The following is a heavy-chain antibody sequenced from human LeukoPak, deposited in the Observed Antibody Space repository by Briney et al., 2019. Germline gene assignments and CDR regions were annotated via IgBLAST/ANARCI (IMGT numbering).Heavy chain of an antibody. CDR3: ARLHSGRYYGDAFDI. CDR1: GFTFSSYW. D-gene: IGHD3-10*01. J-gene: IGHJ3*02. CDR2: IKEEGSEK. Sequence: GGSLRLSCAASGFTFSSYWMTWVRQAPGKGLEWLANIKEEGSEKYYVDSVRGRFTVSRDNAKNSLYLQMNSLRAEDTAMYFCARLHSGRYYGDAFDIWGQGTMVTVSP. V-gene: IGHV3-7*03.